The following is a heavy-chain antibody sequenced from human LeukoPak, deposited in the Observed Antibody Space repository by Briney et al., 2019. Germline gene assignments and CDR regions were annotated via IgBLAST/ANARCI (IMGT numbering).Heavy chain of an antibody. V-gene: IGHV1-8*02. CDR2: MNPNSGNT. CDR1: GYTFTNYH. D-gene: IGHD3-3*01. CDR3: ARGRPDYYDFWSGYYEGFDY. J-gene: IGHJ4*02. Sequence: ASVTVSCKASGYTFTNYHINWVRQATGQGLEWMGWMNPNSGNTGYAQKFQGRVTMTRNTSISTAYMELSSLRSEDTAVYYCARGRPDYYDFWSGYYEGFDYWGQGTLVTVSS.